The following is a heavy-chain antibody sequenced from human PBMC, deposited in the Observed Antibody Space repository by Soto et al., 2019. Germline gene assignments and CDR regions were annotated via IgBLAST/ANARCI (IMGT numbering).Heavy chain of an antibody. D-gene: IGHD3-3*01. CDR1: GFTFSSYA. V-gene: IGHV3-23*01. CDR2: ISGSGGST. J-gene: IGHJ6*02. Sequence: GGSLRLSCAASGFTFSSYAMSWVRQAPGKGLEWVSAISGSGGSTYYADSVKGRFTISRDNSKNTLYLQMNSLRAEDTAVYYRAVFWSGLPGDYYYYGMDVWGQGTTVTVSS. CDR3: AVFWSGLPGDYYYYGMDV.